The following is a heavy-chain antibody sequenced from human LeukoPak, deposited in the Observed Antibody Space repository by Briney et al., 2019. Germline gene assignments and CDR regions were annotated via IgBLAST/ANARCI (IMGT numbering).Heavy chain of an antibody. CDR2: ISSSSSYI. Sequence: SGGSLRLSCAASGFTFSNAWMSWVRQAPGKGLEWVSSISSSSSYIYYADSVKGRFTISRDNAKNSLYLQMNSLRAEDTAVYYCASYAVAGDMDVWGKGTTVTVSS. V-gene: IGHV3-21*01. CDR1: GFTFSNAW. D-gene: IGHD6-19*01. J-gene: IGHJ6*03. CDR3: ASYAVAGDMDV.